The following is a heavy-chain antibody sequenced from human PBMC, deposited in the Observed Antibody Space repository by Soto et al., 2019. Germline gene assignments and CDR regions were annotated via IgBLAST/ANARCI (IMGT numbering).Heavy chain of an antibody. CDR3: ARELTYYYDSSGYPNWFAP. Sequence: QVQLVQSGAEVKKPGSSVKVSCKASGGTFSSYAISWVRQAPGQGLEWMGGIIPIFGTANYAQKFQGRVTITADEXXSXAFXELSSLRSEDTAVYYCARELTYYYDSSGYPNWFAPWGQGTLVTVSS. D-gene: IGHD3-22*01. CDR2: IIPIFGTA. J-gene: IGHJ5*02. V-gene: IGHV1-69*12. CDR1: GGTFSSYA.